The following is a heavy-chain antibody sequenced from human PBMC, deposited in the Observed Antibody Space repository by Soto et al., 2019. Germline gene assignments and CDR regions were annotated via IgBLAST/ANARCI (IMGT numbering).Heavy chain of an antibody. J-gene: IGHJ6*02. CDR1: GGSISSSNW. V-gene: IGHV4-4*02. Sequence: SETLSLTCSVSGGSISSSNWWSWVRQPPGKGLESIGEIYHSGSTNYNPSLKSRVTISVDKSKNQFSLKLSSVTAADTAVYYCARDPGTAMVGGFYYYGMDVWGQGTTVTVSS. CDR2: IYHSGST. D-gene: IGHD5-18*01. CDR3: ARDPGTAMVGGFYYYGMDV.